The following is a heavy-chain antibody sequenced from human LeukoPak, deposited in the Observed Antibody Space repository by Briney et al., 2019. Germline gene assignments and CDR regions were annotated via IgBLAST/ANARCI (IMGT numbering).Heavy chain of an antibody. CDR3: AKVSMRPSRPPDAFDI. CDR1: GFTFSSFV. V-gene: IGHV3-23*01. D-gene: IGHD2/OR15-2a*01. CDR2: FDGSGGST. J-gene: IGHJ3*02. Sequence: GGSLRLSCAASGFTFSSFVMSWVRQAPGKGLEWVSGFDGSGGSTHYADSVKGRFTISRDNSKNTLHLQMSDLRAEDTAVYYCAKVSMRPSRPPDAFDIWGQGTMVNVSA.